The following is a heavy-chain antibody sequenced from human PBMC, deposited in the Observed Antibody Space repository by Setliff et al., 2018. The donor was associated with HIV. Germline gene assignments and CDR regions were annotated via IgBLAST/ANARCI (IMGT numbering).Heavy chain of an antibody. CDR1: GYTLTELS. D-gene: IGHD3-22*01. CDR2: FDPQYDKT. Sequence: ASVKVSCKVSGYTLTELSIHWVRQAPGKGLELMGGFDPQYDKTFYAQKFQGRVTMSEDTSTYTAYMELSSLRSEDTAVYYCATRAYDSRGYLRSRVSGAAFDIWGQGTMVTVSS. CDR3: ATRAYDSRGYLRSRVSGAAFDI. J-gene: IGHJ3*02. V-gene: IGHV1-24*01.